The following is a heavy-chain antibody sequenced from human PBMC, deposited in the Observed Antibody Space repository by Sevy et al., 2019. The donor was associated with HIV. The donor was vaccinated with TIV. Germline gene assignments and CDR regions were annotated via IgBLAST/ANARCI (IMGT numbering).Heavy chain of an antibody. Sequence: GGSLRLSCVASGFMFSDYWVGWVRQAPGKGLEWVANIKQDSSETYYADSVKGRFTISRDNAKNSLSLQINSLRDEDTAVYFCARGVLLRYLEWLFPFDYWGQGTPVTVSS. D-gene: IGHD3-3*01. CDR2: IKQDSSET. CDR3: ARGVLLRYLEWLFPFDY. V-gene: IGHV3-7*01. J-gene: IGHJ4*02. CDR1: GFMFSDYW.